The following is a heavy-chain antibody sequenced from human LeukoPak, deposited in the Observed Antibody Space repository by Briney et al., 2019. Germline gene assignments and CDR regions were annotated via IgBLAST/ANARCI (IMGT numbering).Heavy chain of an antibody. J-gene: IGHJ4*02. V-gene: IGHV3-15*01. CDR2: IKSKTDGGST. Sequence: GGSLRLSCAASGFTFSNAWMNWVRQAPGKGLEWVARIKSKTDGGSTDYAAHGKGSITISRDDSKNTLYLQMNSLKTEDTAVYYCTTGLWPLTFDYWGQGTLVTVSS. CDR1: GFTFSNAW. D-gene: IGHD2-21*01. CDR3: TTGLWPLTFDY.